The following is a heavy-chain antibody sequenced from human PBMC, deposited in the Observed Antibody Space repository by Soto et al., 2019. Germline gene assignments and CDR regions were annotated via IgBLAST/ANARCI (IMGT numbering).Heavy chain of an antibody. CDR1: GYTFTGYY. D-gene: IGHD6-13*01. J-gene: IGHJ3*02. Sequence: ASVKVSCKASGYTFTGYYMHWVRQAPGQGLEWMGWINPNSGGTNYAQKFQGWVTMTRDTSISTAYMELSRLRSDDTAVYYCAIGPAAAGGTAAFDIWGQGTMVTGSS. CDR2: INPNSGGT. CDR3: AIGPAAAGGTAAFDI. V-gene: IGHV1-2*04.